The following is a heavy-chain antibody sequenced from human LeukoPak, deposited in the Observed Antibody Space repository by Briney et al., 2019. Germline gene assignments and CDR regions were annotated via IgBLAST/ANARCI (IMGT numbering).Heavy chain of an antibody. Sequence: SGGSLRLSCAASGFTLSSYGMHWVRQAPGKGLEWVAVIWYDGSNKYYADSVKGRFTISRDNSKNTLYLQMNSLRAEDTAVYYCARDFWSGFCFDYWGQGTLVTVSS. J-gene: IGHJ4*02. CDR1: GFTLSSYG. D-gene: IGHD3-3*01. CDR2: IWYDGSNK. CDR3: ARDFWSGFCFDY. V-gene: IGHV3-33*01.